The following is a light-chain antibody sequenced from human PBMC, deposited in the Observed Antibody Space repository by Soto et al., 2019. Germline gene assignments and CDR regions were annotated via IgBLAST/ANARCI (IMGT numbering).Light chain of an antibody. V-gene: IGKV3-20*01. Sequence: EIVLTQSPGTLSLSPGERATLSCRASQRVSSSQLAWYQQQPGQAPRLLIYGASSRATGIPDRFSGSGSGTDFTLTISRLEPEDFAVYYCQQYGSSPLTFGGGTKVEIK. J-gene: IGKJ4*01. CDR1: QRVSSSQ. CDR2: GAS. CDR3: QQYGSSPLT.